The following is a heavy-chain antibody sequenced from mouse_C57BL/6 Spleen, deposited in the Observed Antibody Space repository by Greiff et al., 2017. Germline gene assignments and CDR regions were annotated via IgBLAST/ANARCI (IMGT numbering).Heavy chain of an antibody. V-gene: IGHV1-81*01. CDR3: ARDGGLRSWFAY. Sequence: VKVVESGAELARPGASVKLSCKASGYTFTSYGISWVKQRTGQGLEWIGEIYPRSGNTYYNEKFKGKATLTADKSSSTAYMELRSLTSEDSAVYFCARDGGLRSWFAYWGQGTLVTVSA. D-gene: IGHD1-1*01. J-gene: IGHJ3*01. CDR2: IYPRSGNT. CDR1: GYTFTSYG.